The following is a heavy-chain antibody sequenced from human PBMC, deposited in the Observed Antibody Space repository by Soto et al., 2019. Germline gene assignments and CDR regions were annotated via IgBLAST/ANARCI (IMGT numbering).Heavy chain of an antibody. CDR3: AKDAPYYYDSSGYYGPFDY. D-gene: IGHD3-22*01. CDR2: ISYDGSNK. Sequence: GGSLRLSCAASGFTFSSCGIHWVRQAPGKGLEWVALISYDGSNKYYADSVKGRFTISRDNSKNTLYLQMNSLRAEDTAMYYCAKDAPYYYDSSGYYGPFDYWGQGTLVTVSS. CDR1: GFTFSSCG. V-gene: IGHV3-30*18. J-gene: IGHJ4*02.